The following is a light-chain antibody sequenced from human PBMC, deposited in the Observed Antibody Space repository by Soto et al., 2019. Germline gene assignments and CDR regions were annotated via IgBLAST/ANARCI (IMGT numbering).Light chain of an antibody. V-gene: IGLV4-60*02. CDR3: ETWDSNTRV. CDR2: LEGSGSY. J-gene: IGLJ2*01. CDR1: SGHSSYI. Sequence: QAVVTQSSSASASLGSSVKLTCTLSSGHSSYIIAWHHQQPGKAPRYLMKLEGSGSYNKGSGVPDRFSGSSSGADRYLTIPNPQFEDEANYYCETWDSNTRVFGGGTKLTVL.